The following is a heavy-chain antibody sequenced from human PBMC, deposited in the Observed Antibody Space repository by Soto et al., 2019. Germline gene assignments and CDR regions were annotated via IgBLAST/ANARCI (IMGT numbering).Heavy chain of an antibody. CDR1: GYSISSGYY. D-gene: IGHD3-10*01. V-gene: IGHV4-38-2*02. CDR2: IYHSGST. J-gene: IGHJ5*02. CDR3: ARDLMRGTMARGENWFDP. Sequence: SETLSLTCAVSGYSISSGYYWGWIRQPPGKGLEWIGSIYHSGSTYYNPSLKSRVTISVDTSKNQFSLKLSSVTAADTAVYYCARDLMRGTMARGENWFDPWGQGTLVTVSS.